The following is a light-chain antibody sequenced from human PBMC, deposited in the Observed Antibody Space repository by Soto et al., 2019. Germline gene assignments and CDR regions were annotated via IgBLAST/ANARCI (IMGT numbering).Light chain of an antibody. V-gene: IGLV2-14*01. CDR2: DVT. CDR1: SSDVGAYNY. J-gene: IGLJ2*01. Sequence: QSALTQPASVSGPPGQSITISCTGTSSDVGAYNYVSWYQHHPGKAPRLVIYDVTNRPSGISDRFSGSKSGNTASLTISGLLAEDEADYYCAAWDDSLSGPVFGGGTKLTVL. CDR3: AAWDDSLSGPV.